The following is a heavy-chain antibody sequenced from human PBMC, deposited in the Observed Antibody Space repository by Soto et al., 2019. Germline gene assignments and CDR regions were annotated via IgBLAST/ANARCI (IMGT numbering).Heavy chain of an antibody. CDR3: ARDSGYARRGDAFDI. Sequence: GASVKVSCKASGYTFTSYYMHWVRQAPGQGLEWMGIINPSGGSTSYAQKFQGRVTMTRDTSTSTVYMELSSLRSEDTAVYYCARDSGYARRGDAFDIWGQGTMVTVSS. D-gene: IGHD5-18*01. CDR2: INPSGGST. J-gene: IGHJ3*02. V-gene: IGHV1-46*01. CDR1: GYTFTSYY.